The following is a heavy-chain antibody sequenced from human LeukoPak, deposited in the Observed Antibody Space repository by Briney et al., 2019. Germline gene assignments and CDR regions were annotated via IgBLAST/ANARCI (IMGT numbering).Heavy chain of an antibody. CDR3: TTDPTVYYYYGMDV. Sequence: PGGALRLSCAASGFTFSNAWMSWVRQAPGKGLEWVGRIKSKTDGGTTDYAAPVKGRFTISRDDSKNTLYLQMNSLKTEDTAVYYCTTDPTVYYYYGMDVWGQGTTVTVSS. V-gene: IGHV3-15*01. J-gene: IGHJ6*02. CDR1: GFTFSNAW. CDR2: IKSKTDGGTT.